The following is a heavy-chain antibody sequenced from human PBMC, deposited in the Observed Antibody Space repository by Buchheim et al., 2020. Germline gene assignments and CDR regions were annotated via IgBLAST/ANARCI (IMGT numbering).Heavy chain of an antibody. D-gene: IGHD3-10*01. CDR3: ARQWASGSYFY. Sequence: QVQLQESGPGLVKPSETLSLTCTVSGVSISSSSDYWAWIRQPPGNGLEWIATIYYSGTTYYNPSLESRVTISVDTSTNQFSLKMNSVSAADTAVYYCARQWASGSYFYWGQGTL. V-gene: IGHV4-39*01. CDR1: GVSISSSSDY. J-gene: IGHJ4*02. CDR2: IYYSGTT.